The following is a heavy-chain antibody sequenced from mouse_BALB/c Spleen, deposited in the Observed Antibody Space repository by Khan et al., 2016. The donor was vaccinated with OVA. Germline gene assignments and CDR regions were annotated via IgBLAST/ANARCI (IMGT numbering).Heavy chain of an antibody. J-gene: IGHJ3*01. Sequence: EVGLVESGGGLVKPGGSLKLSCAASGFTFSDYYMYWVRQTPEKRLEWVATISDGGSYTYYPDSVKGRFTISRDNAKNNLYLQMSSLKSEDTAMYYCARGGYGAFAFWGQGTLVTVSA. CDR2: ISDGGSYT. CDR1: GFTFSDYY. V-gene: IGHV5-4*02. CDR3: ARGGYGAFAF. D-gene: IGHD2-2*01.